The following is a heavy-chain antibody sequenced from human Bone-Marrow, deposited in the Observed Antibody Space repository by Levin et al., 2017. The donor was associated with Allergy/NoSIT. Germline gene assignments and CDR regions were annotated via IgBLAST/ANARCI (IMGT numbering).Heavy chain of an antibody. V-gene: IGHV3-33*03. CDR3: ARGEIRGRSSYSYNLDV. CDR1: GFTFYTFA. D-gene: IGHD1-1*01. Sequence: GGSLRLSCAASGFTFYTFAMHWVRQAPGKGLEWVAVIWYDVGNKEYADSVKGRFTISRADSKRTLHLQMDSVRVEDTAADYCARGEIRGRSSYSYNLDVWGPGTTVIVSS. CDR2: IWYDVGNK. J-gene: IGHJ6*02.